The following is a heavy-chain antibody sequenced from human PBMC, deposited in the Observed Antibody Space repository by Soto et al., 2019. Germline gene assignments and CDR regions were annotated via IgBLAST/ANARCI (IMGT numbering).Heavy chain of an antibody. V-gene: IGHV1-69*02. J-gene: IGHJ6*02. CDR2: IIPILGIA. D-gene: IGHD2-15*01. CDR3: ARSLGYCSGGSCPRTYGMDV. Sequence: QVQLVQSGAEVKKPGSSVKVSCKASGGTFSSYTISWVRQAPGQGLEWMGRIIPILGIANYAQKFQGRVTITADKSTSTAYMELSSLRSEDTAVYYCARSLGYCSGGSCPRTYGMDVWGQGTTVTVSS. CDR1: GGTFSSYT.